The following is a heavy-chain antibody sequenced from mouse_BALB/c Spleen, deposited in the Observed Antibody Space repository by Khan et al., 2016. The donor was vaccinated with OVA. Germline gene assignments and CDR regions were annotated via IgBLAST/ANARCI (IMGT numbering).Heavy chain of an antibody. CDR1: GLSLTNYG. D-gene: IGHD2-2*01. J-gene: IGHJ3*01. Sequence: QVQLKESGPGLVAPSQSLSIRCTVSGLSLTNYGVSWVRQPPGKGLEWLGVIWGDGSTNYHSVLKSRLSISKDNSKSQGFVKLNSLQSDDTATYYCAIIYYGYDWFAYWGQGTLVTVSA. CDR3: AIIYYGYDWFAY. V-gene: IGHV2-3*01. CDR2: IWGDGST.